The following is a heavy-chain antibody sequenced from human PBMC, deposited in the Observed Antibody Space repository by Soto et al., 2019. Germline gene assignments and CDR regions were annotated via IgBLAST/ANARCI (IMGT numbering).Heavy chain of an antibody. V-gene: IGHV1-69*13. Sequence: ASVKVSCKASGVTFSSYAISWVRQAPGQGLEWMGGIIPIFGTANYAQKFQGRVTITADESTSTAYIVLSSLGAEDTAGYYCASARFGELSYYYYYGMDVWGQGTTVTVSS. J-gene: IGHJ6*02. CDR2: IIPIFGTA. CDR1: GVTFSSYA. D-gene: IGHD3-10*01. CDR3: ASARFGELSYYYYYGMDV.